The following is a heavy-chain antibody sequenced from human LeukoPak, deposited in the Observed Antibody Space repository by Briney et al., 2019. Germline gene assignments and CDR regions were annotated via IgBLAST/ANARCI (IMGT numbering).Heavy chain of an antibody. CDR1: GGSISSYY. CDR2: IYYSGST. J-gene: IGHJ4*02. V-gene: IGHV4-59*01. D-gene: IGHD6-13*01. Sequence: SETLSLTCTGSGGSISSYYWSWIRQPPGKGLEWIGYIYYSGSTNYNPSLKSRVTISVDTSKNQFSLKLSSVTAADTAVYYCASVSIAAAGTPFDYWGQGTLVTVSS. CDR3: ASVSIAAAGTPFDY.